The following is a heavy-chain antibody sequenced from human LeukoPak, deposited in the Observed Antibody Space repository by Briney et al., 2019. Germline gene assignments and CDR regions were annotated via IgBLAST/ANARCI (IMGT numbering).Heavy chain of an antibody. Sequence: SSETLSLTCTVSGGSMSHYYWSWIQQPAGKGLEWIGRIYTSGSSTYNPSLKSRVTMSLDTSKNQFSLKLTSVTAADTAVYYCARLSVPDAEGAFDIWGQGTLVTVSS. CDR2: IYTSGSS. J-gene: IGHJ3*02. CDR3: ARLSVPDAEGAFDI. CDR1: GGSMSHYY. D-gene: IGHD2-2*01. V-gene: IGHV4-4*07.